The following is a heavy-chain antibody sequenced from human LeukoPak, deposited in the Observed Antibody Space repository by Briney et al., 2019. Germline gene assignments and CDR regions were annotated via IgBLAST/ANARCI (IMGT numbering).Heavy chain of an antibody. CDR3: ARDRTVGATTLDSFGD. V-gene: IGHV1-69*01. CDR2: IIPIFGTT. CDR1: GGTFSTYA. D-gene: IGHD1-26*01. Sequence: GSSVKVSCKASGGTFSTYAIDWVRQAPGQGLEWMGGIIPIFGTTNYAQKFQGRVTITAVESMRTAYMELSSLRSEDTGVYYCARDRTVGATTLDSFGDWGQGTLVTVSS. J-gene: IGHJ4*02.